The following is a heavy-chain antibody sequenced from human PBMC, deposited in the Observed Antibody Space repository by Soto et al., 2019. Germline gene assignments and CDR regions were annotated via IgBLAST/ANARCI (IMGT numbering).Heavy chain of an antibody. J-gene: IGHJ3*02. V-gene: IGHV3-30*18. CDR2: ISYDGSNK. CDR1: GFTFSSYG. Sequence: PGGSLRLSCAASGFTFSSYGMHWVRQAPGKGLEWVAVISYDGSNKYYADSVKGRFTISRDNSKNTLYLQMNSLRAEDTAVYYCAKIPLDSSGYYEPIGAFDIWGQGTMVTVSS. CDR3: AKIPLDSSGYYEPIGAFDI. D-gene: IGHD3-22*01.